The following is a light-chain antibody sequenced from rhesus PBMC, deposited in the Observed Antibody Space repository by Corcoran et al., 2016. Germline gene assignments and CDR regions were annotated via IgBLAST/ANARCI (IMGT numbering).Light chain of an antibody. Sequence: DIQMTQSPSSLYASVGDTVTITCRASQSISSWLDWYQKKTVKAPKFLIYKASSLQSGVPSRFSGSGSGTDCTLTISSLQPEDSATYYCLQYSSSPLPFGGGTKLELK. CDR1: QSISSW. J-gene: IGKJ4*01. CDR3: LQYSSSPLP. CDR2: KAS. V-gene: IGKV1-22*01.